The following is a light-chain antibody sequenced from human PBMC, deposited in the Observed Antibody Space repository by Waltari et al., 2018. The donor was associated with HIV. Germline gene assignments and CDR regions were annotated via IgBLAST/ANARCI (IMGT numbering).Light chain of an antibody. Sequence: QSVLTQPPSASGTPGQRVTISCSGSSSNIGSDTVNWYQQLPGTAPKLLIYSNNRRPSGVPDRVSGSKSGTSASLAISGLQSEDEADYYCAAWDDSLNVVFGGGTKLTVL. CDR2: SNN. J-gene: IGLJ2*01. CDR1: SSNIGSDT. CDR3: AAWDDSLNVV. V-gene: IGLV1-44*01.